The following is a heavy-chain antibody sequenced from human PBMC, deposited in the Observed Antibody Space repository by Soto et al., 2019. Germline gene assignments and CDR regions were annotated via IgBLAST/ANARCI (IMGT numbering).Heavy chain of an antibody. CDR2: INAGNGNT. Sequence: ASVKVSCKASGYTFTSYAMHWVRQAPGQRLEWMGWINAGNGNTKYSQKFQGRVTITRDTSASTAYMELSSLRSEDTAVYYCAREGGAAAGYYYYGMDVWGQGTTVTVSS. D-gene: IGHD6-13*01. CDR1: GYTFTSYA. J-gene: IGHJ6*02. CDR3: AREGGAAAGYYYYGMDV. V-gene: IGHV1-3*01.